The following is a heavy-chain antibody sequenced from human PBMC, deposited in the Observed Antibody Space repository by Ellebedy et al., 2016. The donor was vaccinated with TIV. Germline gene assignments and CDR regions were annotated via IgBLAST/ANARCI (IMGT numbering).Heavy chain of an antibody. V-gene: IGHV5-51*01. J-gene: IGHJ4*02. CDR2: IYPGDSDT. CDR1: GYSFTSYW. D-gene: IGHD5-18*01. CDR3: ARPYSYGNEY. Sequence: PGGSLRLSCKGSGYSFTSYWIGWVRQMPGKGLEWMGIIYPGDSDTRDSPSFQGQVTISADKSISTAYLQWSSLKASDTAMYYCARPYSYGNEYWGQGTLVTVSS.